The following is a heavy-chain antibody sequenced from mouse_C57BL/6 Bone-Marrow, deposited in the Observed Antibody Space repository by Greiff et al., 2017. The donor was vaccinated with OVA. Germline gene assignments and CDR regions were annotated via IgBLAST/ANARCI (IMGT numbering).Heavy chain of an antibody. CDR1: GFNIKNTY. Sequence: VHVKQSVAELVRPGASVKLSCTASGFNIKNTYMHWVQQRPEQGLEWIGRIDPANGNTQYAPKFQGKATITADTCTNTAYLQLSSLTSEDTAIYYCARLRWLLSYYAKGYWGQGTSVTVSS. D-gene: IGHD2-3*01. CDR2: IDPANGNT. V-gene: IGHV14-3*01. J-gene: IGHJ4*01. CDR3: ARLRWLLSYYAKGY.